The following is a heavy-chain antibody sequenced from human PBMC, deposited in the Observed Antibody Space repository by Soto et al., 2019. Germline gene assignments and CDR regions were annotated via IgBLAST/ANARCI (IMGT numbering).Heavy chain of an antibody. CDR2: IYNSGSA. Sequence: PSETLSLTCTVSGGSFTSGDYYFSLILHPPGKGLEWIGYIYNSGSAYYNPSLKSRVTISVDTSKNQFSLKLNSITAADTAVYYCARAGGIQVWSEIDYWGQGILVTVSS. V-gene: IGHV4-30-4*01. J-gene: IGHJ4*02. CDR1: GGSFTSGDYY. CDR3: ARAGGIQVWSEIDY. D-gene: IGHD5-18*01.